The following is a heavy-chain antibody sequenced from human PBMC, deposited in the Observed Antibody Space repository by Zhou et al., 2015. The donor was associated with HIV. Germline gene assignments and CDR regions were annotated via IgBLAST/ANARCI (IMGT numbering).Heavy chain of an antibody. V-gene: IGHV1-69*12. D-gene: IGHD4-23*01. CDR1: GGTFSSYA. J-gene: IGHJ6*02. Sequence: QVQLVQSGAEVKKPGSSVKVSCKASGGTFSSYAISWVRQAPGQGLEWMGGIIPIFGTANYAQKFQGRVTITADESTSTAYMELSSLRSEDTAVYYCARAQTTVVTRYYYYYGMDVWGQGTTVTVSS. CDR3: ARAQTTVVTRYYYYYGMDV. CDR2: IIPIFGTA.